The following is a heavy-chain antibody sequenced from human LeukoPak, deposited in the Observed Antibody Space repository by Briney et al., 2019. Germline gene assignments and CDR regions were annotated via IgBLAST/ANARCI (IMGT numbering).Heavy chain of an antibody. CDR1: GLTFSSYW. CDR2: ISSSSSYI. V-gene: IGHV3-21*01. D-gene: IGHD1-26*01. Sequence: PGGSLRLSCAASGLTFSSYWMSWVRQAPGKGLEWVSSISSSSSYIYYADSVKGRFTISRDNAKNSLYLQMNSLRAEDTAVYYCARGKFVGATYEGHFDYWGQGTLVTVSS. CDR3: ARGKFVGATYEGHFDY. J-gene: IGHJ4*02.